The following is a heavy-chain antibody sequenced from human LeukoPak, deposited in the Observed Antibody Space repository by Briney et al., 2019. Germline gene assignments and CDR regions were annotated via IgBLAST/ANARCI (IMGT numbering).Heavy chain of an antibody. CDR1: GFTLSSYE. D-gene: IGHD3-10*01. CDR3: VRAHHRGGWFDP. Sequence: PGGSLRLSCAASGFTLSSYEMNWVRLAPGEGLEWVSYISSSGSTIYYADSVKRRFTISRDNAKNSSYLQMSSLTAEDMAVYYCVRAHHRGGWFDPWGQGTLVTVST. CDR2: ISSSGSTI. J-gene: IGHJ5*02. V-gene: IGHV3-48*03.